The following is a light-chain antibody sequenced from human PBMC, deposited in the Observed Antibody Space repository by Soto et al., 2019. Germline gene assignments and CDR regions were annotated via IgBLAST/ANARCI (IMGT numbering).Light chain of an antibody. CDR1: SSDVGGYNY. CDR3: SSYAGSNNLGV. Sequence: QSALTQPPSASGSPGQSVTISCTGTSSDVGGYNYVSWYQQHPGKAPKLMIYEVSKRPSGVPDRFSGSKSGNTASLTVSGLQAEDEADYYCSSYAGSNNLGVFGRGTKLTVL. V-gene: IGLV2-8*01. J-gene: IGLJ3*02. CDR2: EVS.